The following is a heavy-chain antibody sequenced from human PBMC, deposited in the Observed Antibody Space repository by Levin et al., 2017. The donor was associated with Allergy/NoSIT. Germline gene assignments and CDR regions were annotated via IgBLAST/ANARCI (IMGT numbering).Heavy chain of an antibody. CDR2: IYWDDDK. V-gene: IGHV2-5*02. Sequence: SGPTLVKPTQTLTLTCNFSGFSLSTSGVGVGWIRQPPGRALEWLAVIYWDDDKRYSPLLKSRLTITKDTSKNQVVLTVTNMDPVDTATYYCAHKNSRYYFGYWGQGTLVTVSS. CDR1: GFSLSTSGVG. CDR3: AHKNSRYYFGY. J-gene: IGHJ4*02. D-gene: IGHD3-9*01.